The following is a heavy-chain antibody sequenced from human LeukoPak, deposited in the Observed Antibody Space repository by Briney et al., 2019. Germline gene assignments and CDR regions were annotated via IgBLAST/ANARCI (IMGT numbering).Heavy chain of an antibody. Sequence: GGSLRLSCATSGFSFSSYWMNWVRRAPGKGLEWLANIKEDGSKKYYVDSVKGRFTISRDNAKNSLYLQMDSLRAEDTAVYYCARDPGRQYSSIADVWGQGTTVTVSS. CDR2: IKEDGSKK. J-gene: IGHJ6*02. D-gene: IGHD6-19*01. CDR3: ARDPGRQYSSIADV. CDR1: GFSFSSYW. V-gene: IGHV3-7*03.